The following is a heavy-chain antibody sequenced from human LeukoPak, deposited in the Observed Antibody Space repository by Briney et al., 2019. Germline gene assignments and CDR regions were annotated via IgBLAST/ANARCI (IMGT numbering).Heavy chain of an antibody. J-gene: IGHJ5*02. CDR2: IYYSGST. CDR3: ARDRIDGDYVSWFDP. Sequence: SETLSLTCTVSGGSISSYYWSWIRQPPGKGLEWIGYIYYSGSTNYNPSLKSRVTISVDTSKNQFSLKLSSVTAADTAVYYCARDRIDGDYVSWFDPWGQGTLVTVSS. V-gene: IGHV4-59*01. CDR1: GGSISSYY. D-gene: IGHD4-17*01.